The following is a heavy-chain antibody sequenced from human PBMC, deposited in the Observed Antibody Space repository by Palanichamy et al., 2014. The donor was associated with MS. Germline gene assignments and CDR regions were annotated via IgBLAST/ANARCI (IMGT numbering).Heavy chain of an antibody. Sequence: QVQLVESGGGRGPSLGGPVRLSCAASGFTFSSYGMHWVRQAPGRGLEWVAFIRYDGSNKYYADSVKGRFTISRDNSKNTLYLQMNSLRAEDTAVYYCAKDMGAFDYWGQGTLVTVSS. CDR1: GFTFSSYG. CDR3: AKDMGAFDY. D-gene: IGHD3-16*01. CDR2: IRYDGSNK. J-gene: IGHJ4*02. V-gene: IGHV3-30*02.